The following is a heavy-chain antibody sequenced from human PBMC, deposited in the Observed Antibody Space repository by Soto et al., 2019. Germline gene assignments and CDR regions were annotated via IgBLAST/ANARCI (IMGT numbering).Heavy chain of an antibody. Sequence: GGSLRLSCAASGFTFSDYYMSWIRQAPGKGLEWVSYISSSGSTIYYADSVKGRFPISRDNAKNSLYLQMNSLRAEDTAVYYCARDGRIVATIFHFFDYWGQGTLVTVSS. CDR1: GFTFSDYY. J-gene: IGHJ4*02. CDR2: ISSSGSTI. V-gene: IGHV3-11*01. CDR3: ARDGRIVATIFHFFDY. D-gene: IGHD5-12*01.